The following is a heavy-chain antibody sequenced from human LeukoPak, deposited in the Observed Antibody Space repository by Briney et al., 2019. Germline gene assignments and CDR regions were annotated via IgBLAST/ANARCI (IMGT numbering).Heavy chain of an antibody. CDR2: ISAYNGNT. CDR1: GYTFTSYG. V-gene: IGHV1-18*01. Sequence: ASVKVSCKASGYTFTSYGISWVRQAPGQGLEWMGWISAYNGNTNYAQKLQGRVTMTTDTSTSTAYMELRSLRSDDTAVYYCARDLRQWPPESYFDYWGQGTLVTVSS. D-gene: IGHD6-19*01. J-gene: IGHJ4*02. CDR3: ARDLRQWPPESYFDY.